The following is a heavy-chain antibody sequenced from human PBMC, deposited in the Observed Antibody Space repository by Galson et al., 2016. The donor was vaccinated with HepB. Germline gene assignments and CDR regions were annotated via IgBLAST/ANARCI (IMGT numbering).Heavy chain of an antibody. CDR1: GFTFSGHW. V-gene: IGHV3-74*01. CDR2: ISPDGRIT. Sequence: SLRLSCAASGFTFSGHWMHWVRQAPGKGLEWVSRISPDGRITDYADSVRGRLAISRDKAENTLYLQMNGLRDDDTALYYCTKDFDHNGGYWGQGTLVTVSS. J-gene: IGHJ4*02. D-gene: IGHD1-1*01. CDR3: TKDFDHNGGY.